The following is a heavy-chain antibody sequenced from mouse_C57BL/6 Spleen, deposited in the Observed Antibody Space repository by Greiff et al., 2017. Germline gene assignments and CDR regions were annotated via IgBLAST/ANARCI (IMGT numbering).Heavy chain of an antibody. V-gene: IGHV1-54*01. D-gene: IGHD1-1*01. Sequence: VQRVESGAELVRPGTSVKVSCTASGYAFTNYLIEWVKQRPGQGLEWIGVINPGSGGTNYNEKFKGKATLTADKSSSTAYMQLSSLTSEDSAVYFCAGTTVVAPFDYWGQGTTLTVSS. CDR1: GYAFTNYL. CDR3: AGTTVVAPFDY. J-gene: IGHJ2*01. CDR2: INPGSGGT.